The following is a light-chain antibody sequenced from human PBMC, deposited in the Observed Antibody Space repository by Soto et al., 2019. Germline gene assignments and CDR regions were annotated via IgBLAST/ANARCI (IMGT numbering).Light chain of an antibody. Sequence: VVTQEPSFSVSPGGTVTLTCGLSSGSVSTSYYPSWYQQTPGQAPRTLIYSTNTRSSGVPDRFSGSILGNKAALTITGAQADDESDYYCVLYLGSGISMFGGGTKLTVL. CDR1: SGSVSTSYY. CDR2: STN. V-gene: IGLV8-61*01. J-gene: IGLJ3*02. CDR3: VLYLGSGISM.